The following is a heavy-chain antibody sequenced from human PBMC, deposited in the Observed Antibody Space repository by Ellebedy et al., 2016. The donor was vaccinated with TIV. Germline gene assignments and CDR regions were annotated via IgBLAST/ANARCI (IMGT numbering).Heavy chain of an antibody. V-gene: IGHV3-9*01. Sequence: PGGSLRLSCAAPGFTFDDYAMHWVRQAPGKGLEWVSGISWNSGSIGYADSVKGRFTISRDNAKNSLYLQMNSLRAEDTALYYCAKDIRAGKGMDVWGQGTTVTVSS. D-gene: IGHD5-24*01. J-gene: IGHJ6*02. CDR2: ISWNSGSI. CDR3: AKDIRAGKGMDV. CDR1: GFTFDDYA.